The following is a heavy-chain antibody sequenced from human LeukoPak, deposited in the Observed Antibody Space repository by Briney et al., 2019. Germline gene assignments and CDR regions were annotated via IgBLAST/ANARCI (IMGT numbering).Heavy chain of an antibody. Sequence: GGSLRLSCAVSGFTYSIYAMSWVRQAPGKGLEGVSTISGSGDIYYADSAKGRFTISRDNSKNTLYLQMNSLRAEDTAVYYCARESGYDNYYYYYMDVWGRGTTVTISS. CDR2: ISGSGDI. D-gene: IGHD5-12*01. J-gene: IGHJ6*03. V-gene: IGHV3-23*01. CDR3: ARESGYDNYYYYYMDV. CDR1: GFTYSIYA.